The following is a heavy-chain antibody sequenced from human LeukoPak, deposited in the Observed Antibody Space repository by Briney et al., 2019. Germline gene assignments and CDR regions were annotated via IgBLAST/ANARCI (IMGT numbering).Heavy chain of an antibody. J-gene: IGHJ5*02. CDR3: ARDAVLGSVGSLWFDP. CDR2: ISYDGSNK. CDR1: GFTFSSYA. V-gene: IGHV3-30*04. D-gene: IGHD2-15*01. Sequence: GGSLRLSCAASGFTFSSYAMHWVRQAPGKGLEWVAVISYDGSNKYYADSVKGRFTISRDNAKNSLYLQMNSLRAEDTAVYYCARDAVLGSVGSLWFDPWGQGTLVTVSS.